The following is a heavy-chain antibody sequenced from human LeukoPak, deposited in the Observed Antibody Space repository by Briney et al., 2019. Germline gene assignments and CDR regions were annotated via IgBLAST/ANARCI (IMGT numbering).Heavy chain of an antibody. CDR3: VGGPAAALV. J-gene: IGHJ4*02. D-gene: IGHD6-13*01. CDR2: INPDSGDT. V-gene: IGHV1-2*02. Sequence: GASVKVSCKASGYTFTDYYIHWVRQAPGQGLEWMGWINPDSGDTNSAQKFQGRVTLTRDTSITTAYMEVTRLRSDDTAVYYCVGGPAAALVWGQGTLVTVSS. CDR1: GYTFTDYY.